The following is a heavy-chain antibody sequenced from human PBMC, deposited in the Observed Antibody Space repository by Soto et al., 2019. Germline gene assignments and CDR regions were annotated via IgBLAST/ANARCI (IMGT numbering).Heavy chain of an antibody. J-gene: IGHJ6*02. CDR1: GFTFSSYG. D-gene: IGHD3-16*01. CDR2: ISYDGSNK. Sequence: LSLTCAASGFTFSSYGMHWVRPAPGKGLEWVAVISYDGSNKYYADSVKGRFTISRDNSKNTLYLQMNSLRAEDTAVYYCASHDPIYDYVWGSPTAVWGQGTTVTVSS. V-gene: IGHV3-30*03. CDR3: ASHDPIYDYVWGSPTAV.